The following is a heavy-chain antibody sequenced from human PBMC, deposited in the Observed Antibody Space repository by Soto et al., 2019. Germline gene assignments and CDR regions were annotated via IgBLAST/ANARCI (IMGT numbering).Heavy chain of an antibody. V-gene: IGHV3-23*01. Sequence: EVQLLESGGGLVQPGGSLRLSCAASGFTFSSYAMSWVRQAPGKGLEWVSAISGSGGSTYYADSVKGRFTISRDNSKYTLYLQMNSLRDEDTAVSYCEKGCCDIGGVVAATMVYLPGYYFDYWGQGTPVTVSS. D-gene: IGHD2-15*01. CDR1: GFTFSSYA. CDR2: ISGSGGST. J-gene: IGHJ4*01. CDR3: EKGCCDIGGVVAATMVYLPGYYFDY.